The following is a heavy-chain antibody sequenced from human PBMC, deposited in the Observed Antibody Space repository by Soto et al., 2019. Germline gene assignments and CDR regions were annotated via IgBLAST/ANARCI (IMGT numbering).Heavy chain of an antibody. CDR1: GGSIKTDNW. Sequence: PSETLSLTCDVSGGSIKTDNWWTWVRQSPGKGLEWIGEIYHSGSAFYNPSLNSRLTISIDKSKKQFSLALTSVTAADTAVYFCVRAVYVLVAKGFDLWCQGLQVTVSS. D-gene: IGHD2-8*01. CDR3: VRAVYVLVAKGFDL. CDR2: IYHSGSA. J-gene: IGHJ4*02. V-gene: IGHV4-4*02.